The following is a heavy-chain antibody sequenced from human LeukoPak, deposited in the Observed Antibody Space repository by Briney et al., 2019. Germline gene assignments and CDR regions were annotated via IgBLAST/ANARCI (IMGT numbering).Heavy chain of an antibody. D-gene: IGHD3-22*01. CDR1: GGSISSYY. CDR2: IYTSGST. CDR3: AREAYYYDSSGQNTLGY. V-gene: IGHV4-4*07. J-gene: IGHJ4*02. Sequence: SETLSLTCTVSGGSISSYYWSWIRQPAGKGLEWIGRIYTSGSTNYNPSLKSRVTMSVDTSKNQFSLKLSSVTAADTAVCYCAREAYYYDSSGQNTLGYWGQGTLVTVSS.